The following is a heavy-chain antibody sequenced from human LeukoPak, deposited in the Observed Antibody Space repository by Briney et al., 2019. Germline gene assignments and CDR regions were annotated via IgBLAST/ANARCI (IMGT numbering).Heavy chain of an antibody. Sequence: GGSLRLSCAASGFTFSNYWMSWVRQAPGKGLEWVANIKFDGSEKFYVDSVKGRFTISRDNAKNSLYLQMNSLRAEDTAVYYCARDSSSFGYDYWGQGTLVTVSS. V-gene: IGHV3-7*01. CDR1: GFTFSNYW. D-gene: IGHD6-13*01. J-gene: IGHJ4*02. CDR2: IKFDGSEK. CDR3: ARDSSSFGYDY.